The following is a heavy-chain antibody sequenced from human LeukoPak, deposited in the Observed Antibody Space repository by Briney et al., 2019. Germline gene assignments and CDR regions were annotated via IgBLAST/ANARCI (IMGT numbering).Heavy chain of an antibody. D-gene: IGHD3-22*01. CDR1: GFTFSSYA. Sequence: GGSLRLSCAASGFTFSSYAMHWVRQAPGKGLEWVSGINWNGGSTGYADSVKGRFTISRDNAKNSLYLQMNSLRAEDTALYHCARVALRYYYDSSGYYSDAFDIWGQGTMVTVSS. V-gene: IGHV3-20*01. CDR2: INWNGGST. CDR3: ARVALRYYYDSSGYYSDAFDI. J-gene: IGHJ3*02.